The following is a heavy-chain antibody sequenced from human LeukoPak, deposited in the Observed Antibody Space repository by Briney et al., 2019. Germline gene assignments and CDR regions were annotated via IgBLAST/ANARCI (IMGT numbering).Heavy chain of an antibody. J-gene: IGHJ6*02. Sequence: PGRSLRLSCAASGFTFSSYGMHWVRQAPGKGLEWVAVISYDGSNKYYADSVKGRFTISRDNSKNTLYLQMNSLRAEDTAVYYCARDVLGYCSSTSCYTGLIYYGMDVWGQGTTVTVSS. CDR1: GFTFSSYG. V-gene: IGHV3-30*03. CDR2: ISYDGSNK. D-gene: IGHD2-2*02. CDR3: ARDVLGYCSSTSCYTGLIYYGMDV.